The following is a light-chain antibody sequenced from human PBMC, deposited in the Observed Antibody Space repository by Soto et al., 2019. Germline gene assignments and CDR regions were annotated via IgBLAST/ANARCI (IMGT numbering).Light chain of an antibody. CDR3: QQYSSVIT. J-gene: IGKJ5*01. V-gene: IGKV1-27*01. Sequence: DIQMTQSPSSLSASVGDRVTITCRASQGIRNFLAWYQQKPGKVPKLLISAASTLESGVPSRFSGSWSGTDFTLTITSLQPEDVATYYCQQYSSVITFGQGTRLEIK. CDR2: AAS. CDR1: QGIRNF.